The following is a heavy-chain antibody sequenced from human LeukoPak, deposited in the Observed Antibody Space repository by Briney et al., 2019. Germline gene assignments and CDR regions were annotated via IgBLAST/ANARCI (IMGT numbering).Heavy chain of an antibody. CDR1: GFTFGDYA. V-gene: IGHV3-49*04. CDR3: TRDGGYCSSTSCYISPPPFFDY. Sequence: GRSLRLSCTASGFTFGDYAMSWVRQAPGKGLEWVGFIRSKAYGGTTEYAASVKGRFTISRDDSKSIASLQMNSLKTEDTAVYYCTRDGGYCSSTSCYISPPPFFDYWGQGTLVTVSS. J-gene: IGHJ4*02. D-gene: IGHD2-2*02. CDR2: IRSKAYGGTT.